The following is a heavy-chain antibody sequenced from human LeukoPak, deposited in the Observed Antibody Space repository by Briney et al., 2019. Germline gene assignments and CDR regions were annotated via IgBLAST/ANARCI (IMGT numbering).Heavy chain of an antibody. CDR1: GYTFTGYY. CDR2: INPSGGST. CDR3: ARDFMVRGVMFSFDI. D-gene: IGHD3-10*01. J-gene: IGHJ3*02. Sequence: GASVKVSCKASGYTFTGYYMHWVRQAPGQGLEWMGIINPSGGSTSYAQKFQGRVTMTRDTSTSTVYMELSSLRSEDAAVYYCARDFMVRGVMFSFDIWGQGTMVTVSS. V-gene: IGHV1-46*01.